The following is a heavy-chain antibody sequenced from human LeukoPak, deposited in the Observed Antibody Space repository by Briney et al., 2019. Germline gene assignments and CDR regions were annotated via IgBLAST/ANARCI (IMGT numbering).Heavy chain of an antibody. CDR3: ARGLGYCSSTSCPRGYWFDP. V-gene: IGHV1-8*01. CDR2: INPNSGNT. Sequence: ASVKVSCKASGYTFTRYDINWVRQATGQGLEWMGWINPNSGNTGYAQKFQGRVTMTRNASIRTAYMEVSSLRSEDTAVYYCARGLGYCSSTSCPRGYWFDPWGQATLVTVSS. CDR1: GYTFTRYD. J-gene: IGHJ5*02. D-gene: IGHD2-2*01.